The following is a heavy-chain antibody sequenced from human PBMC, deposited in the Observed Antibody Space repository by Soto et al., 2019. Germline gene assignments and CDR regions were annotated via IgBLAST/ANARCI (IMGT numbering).Heavy chain of an antibody. Sequence: GGSLRLSCAASGFTFSDSAMHWVRQASGKGLEWVGRIRSKDYSHATAYGVSVRGRFTISRDDSKNTAYLLMNSLKTEDTAIYYCTRHDMNYDAFDIWGQGTMVTVSS. D-gene: IGHD1-7*01. J-gene: IGHJ3*02. CDR2: IRSKDYSHAT. CDR1: GFTFSDSA. CDR3: TRHDMNYDAFDI. V-gene: IGHV3-73*01.